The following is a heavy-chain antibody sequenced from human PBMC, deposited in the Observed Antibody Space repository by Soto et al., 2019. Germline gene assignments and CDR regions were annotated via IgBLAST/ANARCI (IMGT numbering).Heavy chain of an antibody. D-gene: IGHD2-15*01. Sequence: QVQLQESGPGLVKPSQTLSLTCTVSGGSISSGDYYWSWIRQPPGKGLEWLGYIYYSGRTYYNPSLKSRVTISVDTSKNQFSLKLSSVTAADTAVYYCARDRCSGGSCFTDYFDYWGQGTLFTVSS. V-gene: IGHV4-30-4*01. CDR3: ARDRCSGGSCFTDYFDY. CDR2: IYYSGRT. CDR1: GGSISSGDYY. J-gene: IGHJ4*02.